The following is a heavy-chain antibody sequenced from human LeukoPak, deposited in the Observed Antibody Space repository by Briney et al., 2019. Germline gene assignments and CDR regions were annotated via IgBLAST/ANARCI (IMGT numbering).Heavy chain of an antibody. J-gene: IGHJ4*02. D-gene: IGHD2-2*01. CDR1: GGSISSGSYY. CDR3: AREGPAAIGYYFDY. CDR2: IYTSGST. Sequence: PSETLSLTCTVAGGSISSGSYYWSWIRQPAGKGLEWIGRIYTSGSTNYNPSLKSRVTISVDTSKNQFSLKLSSVTAADTAVYYCAREGPAAIGYYFDYWGQGTLVTVSS. V-gene: IGHV4-61*02.